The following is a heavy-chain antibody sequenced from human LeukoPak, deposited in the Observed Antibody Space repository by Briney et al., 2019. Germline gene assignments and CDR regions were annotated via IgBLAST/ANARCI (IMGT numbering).Heavy chain of an antibody. CDR2: INPNSGGT. CDR3: AIEQTPPVAPKAFDY. J-gene: IGHJ4*02. CDR1: GYTFTGYY. D-gene: IGHD1/OR15-1a*01. Sequence: ASVKVSCKASGYTFTGYYMHWVRQAPGQGLEWMGWINPNSGGTNYAQKFQGRVTMTRDTSISTAYMELSRLRSDDTAVYYCAIEQTPPVAPKAFDYWGQGTLVTVSS. V-gene: IGHV1-2*02.